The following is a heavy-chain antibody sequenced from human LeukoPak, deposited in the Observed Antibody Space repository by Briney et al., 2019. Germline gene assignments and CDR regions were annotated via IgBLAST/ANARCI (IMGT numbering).Heavy chain of an antibody. CDR1: LYTFTSYG. J-gene: IGHJ5*02. Sequence: ASVKVSRKSSLYTFTSYGISWVRQAPGQGLEWMGWISAYNGNTNYAQKLQGRVTMTTDTSTSTVYMELRSVRSDDTAVYYCGRDNIASQGHWFDPWGQGTMVTVSS. CDR2: ISAYNGNT. D-gene: IGHD6-6*01. V-gene: IGHV1-18*01. CDR3: GRDNIASQGHWFDP.